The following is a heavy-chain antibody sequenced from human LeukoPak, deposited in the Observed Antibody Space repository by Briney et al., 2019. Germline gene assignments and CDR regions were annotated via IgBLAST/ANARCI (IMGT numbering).Heavy chain of an antibody. V-gene: IGHV4-34*01. D-gene: IGHD6-19*01. CDR3: ARFTSPSSGWYY. J-gene: IGHJ4*02. CDR1: GGSFSGYY. CDR2: INHSGST. Sequence: SETLSLTCAVYGGSFSGYYWSWIRQPPGKGLEWIGEINHSGSTNYNPSLKSRVTISVDTSKNQFSLKLSSVTAADTAVYYCARFTSPSSGWYYWDQGTLVTVSS.